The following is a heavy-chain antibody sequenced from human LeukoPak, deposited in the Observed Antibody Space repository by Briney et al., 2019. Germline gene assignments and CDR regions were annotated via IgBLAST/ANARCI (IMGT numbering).Heavy chain of an antibody. CDR2: IYTSGST. CDR3: ARLPDLFYYFDY. D-gene: IGHD1-14*01. CDR1: GGSISSYY. V-gene: IGHV4-4*07. J-gene: IGHJ4*02. Sequence: SETLSLTCTVSGGSISSYYYNWIRQPAGKGLEWIGRIYTSGSTNYNPSLKSRVTMSVDTSKNQFSLKLSSVTAADTAVYYCARLPDLFYYFDYWGQGTLVTVSS.